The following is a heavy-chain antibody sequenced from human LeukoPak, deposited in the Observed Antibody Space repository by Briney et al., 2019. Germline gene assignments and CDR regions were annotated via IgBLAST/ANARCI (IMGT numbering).Heavy chain of an antibody. Sequence: GGSLRLSCAASGFTFDDYAMHWVRQAPGKGLEWVSGIRWNSGSIGYADSVKGRFTISRDDSKSIAYLQMNSLKTEDTAVYYCTRGNEDIVVVPAVSYMDVWGKGTTVTVSS. CDR3: TRGNEDIVVVPAVSYMDV. J-gene: IGHJ6*03. CDR1: GFTFDDYA. D-gene: IGHD2-2*01. CDR2: IRWNSGSI. V-gene: IGHV3-9*01.